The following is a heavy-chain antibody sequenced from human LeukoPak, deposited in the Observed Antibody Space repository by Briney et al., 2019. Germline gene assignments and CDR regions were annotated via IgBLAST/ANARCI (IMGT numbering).Heavy chain of an antibody. CDR2: IRYDGSNK. D-gene: IGHD1-7*01. J-gene: IGHJ4*02. V-gene: IGHV3-30*02. CDR3: AKDRYNWNYVLDY. Sequence: GGSLRLSCAASGFTLSSYGMHWVRQAPGKGLEWVAFIRYDGSNKYYADSVKGRFTISRDNSKNTLYLQMNSLRAEDTAVYYCAKDRYNWNYVLDYWGQGTLVTVSS. CDR1: GFTLSSYG.